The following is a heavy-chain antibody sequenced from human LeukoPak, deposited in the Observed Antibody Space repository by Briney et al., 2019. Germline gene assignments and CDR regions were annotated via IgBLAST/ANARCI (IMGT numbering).Heavy chain of an antibody. Sequence: SETLSLTCTVSGGSIGGYYWSWIRQPPGKGLEWIGYIYYSGSTNYNPSLKSRVTISVDTSKNQFSLKLSSVTAADTAVYYCAREEVTMVRGVPYYYYGMDVWGQGTTVTVSS. CDR1: GGSIGGYY. CDR2: IYYSGST. V-gene: IGHV4-59*01. J-gene: IGHJ6*02. D-gene: IGHD3-10*01. CDR3: AREEVTMVRGVPYYYYGMDV.